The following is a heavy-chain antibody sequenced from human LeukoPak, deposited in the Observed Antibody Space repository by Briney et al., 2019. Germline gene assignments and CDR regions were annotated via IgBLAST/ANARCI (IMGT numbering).Heavy chain of an antibody. CDR3: TRRGLPDY. V-gene: IGHV3-7*01. Sequence: PGGSLRLSCAASGFTVSSNYMSWVRQAPGKGLEWVANIKEDGSVKYYVASVKGRFTISRDNAKNSLYLQMNSLRAEDTAVYYCTRRGLPDYWGQGILVTVSS. D-gene: IGHD3-22*01. J-gene: IGHJ4*02. CDR2: IKEDGSVK. CDR1: GFTVSSNY.